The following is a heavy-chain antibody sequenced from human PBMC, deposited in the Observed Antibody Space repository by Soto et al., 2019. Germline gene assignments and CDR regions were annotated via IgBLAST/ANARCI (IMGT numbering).Heavy chain of an antibody. V-gene: IGHV5-51*01. D-gene: IGHD1-26*01. CDR1: GYTFGHYW. CDR3: ARLIVGATLGYFDY. J-gene: IGHJ4*02. CDR2: IYPTDSDT. Sequence: SLKISCKASGYTFGHYWIGWVRQMPGRGLEWMGFIYPTDSDTRFSPSFQGQVTISVDKSISTAYLQWSSLEASDTAMYYCARLIVGATLGYFDYWGQGTLVTVSS.